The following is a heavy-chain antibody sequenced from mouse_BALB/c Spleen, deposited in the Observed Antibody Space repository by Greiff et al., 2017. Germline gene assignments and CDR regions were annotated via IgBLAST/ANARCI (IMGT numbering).Heavy chain of an antibody. D-gene: IGHD1-1*01. V-gene: IGHV5-9*03. CDR1: GFTFSSYT. Sequence: EVMLVESGGGLVKPGGSLKLSCAASGFTFSSYTMSWVRQNPEKRLEWVATISSGGGKTYYPDSVKGRCTSSRDNAKNNLYLQMSSLRSEDTALYYGARVYYGISLDYWGEGTTLTVSS. CDR2: ISSGGGKT. CDR3: ARVYYGISLDY. J-gene: IGHJ2*01.